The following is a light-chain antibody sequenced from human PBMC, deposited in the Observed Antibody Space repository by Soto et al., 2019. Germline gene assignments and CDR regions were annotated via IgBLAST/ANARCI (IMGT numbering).Light chain of an antibody. Sequence: ETVLTQSPGTLSLSPGERATLSCRASPTVTRNHLALYQRKPGQAPRLLIYRASSRATDIPDRFSGSGSGTDFTLTITRLEPEDVAVYFCQQYAGSPSTFGQGTKVEIK. CDR1: PTVTRNH. J-gene: IGKJ1*01. V-gene: IGKV3-20*01. CDR2: RAS. CDR3: QQYAGSPST.